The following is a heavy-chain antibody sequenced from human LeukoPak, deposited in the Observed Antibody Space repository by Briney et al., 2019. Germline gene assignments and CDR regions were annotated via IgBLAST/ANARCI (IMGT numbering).Heavy chain of an antibody. D-gene: IGHD2-2*02. CDR2: ISSGSSFI. CDR3: ARDGDCSSTSCYTANYYYYMDV. J-gene: IGHJ6*03. V-gene: IGHV3-21*01. Sequence: GGSLRLSCAASGFTFSTYSMNWVRQAPGKGLEWVSSISSGSSFIYYADSVKGRFTISRDNAKNSLFLQMNSLRAEGTAVYYCARDGDCSSTSCYTANYYYYMDVWGKGTTVTVSS. CDR1: GFTFSTYS.